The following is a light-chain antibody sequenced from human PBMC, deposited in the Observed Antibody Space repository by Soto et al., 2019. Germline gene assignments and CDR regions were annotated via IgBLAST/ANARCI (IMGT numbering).Light chain of an antibody. J-gene: IGLJ2*01. V-gene: IGLV2-14*01. CDR1: SSDIGAYNF. CDR2: DVS. Sequence: QSALTQPASVSGSPGQSITISCTGTSSDIGAYNFVSWFQHHPGKAPKLVIYDVSDRPSGVSNRSSGSKSGNTASLTISGLQAEDEADYFCRSYRGTSTVVFGGGTKLTV. CDR3: RSYRGTSTVV.